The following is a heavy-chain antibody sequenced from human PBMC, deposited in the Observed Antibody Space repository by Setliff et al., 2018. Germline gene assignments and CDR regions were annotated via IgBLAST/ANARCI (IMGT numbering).Heavy chain of an antibody. CDR2: IGGNGVTT. Sequence: GGSLRLSWAASGVTFITYAWSWVRQAPGKGLEWVATIGGNGVTTFYTDSVKGRFTISRENSKMYLQMDSLRAEDTALYYCAKSLRLASSGSYWFDPWGQGTLVTVSS. D-gene: IGHD3-10*01. J-gene: IGHJ5*02. V-gene: IGHV3-23*01. CDR3: AKSLRLASSGSYWFDP. CDR1: GVTFITYA.